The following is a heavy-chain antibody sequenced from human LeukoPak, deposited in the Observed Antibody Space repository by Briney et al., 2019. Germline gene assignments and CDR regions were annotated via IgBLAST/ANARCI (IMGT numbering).Heavy chain of an antibody. CDR1: GFSLSTSGMC. D-gene: IGHD1-20*01. V-gene: IGHV2-70*11. CDR3: ARISPYNRNDEYYFDY. J-gene: IGHJ4*02. CDR2: IDWDDDK. Sequence: SGPALVKPTQTLTLTCTFSGFSLSTSGMCVSWIRQPPGKALEWLARIDWDDDKYYSTSLKTRLTISKDTSNNQVVLTMTNMDPVDTATYYCARISPYNRNDEYYFDYWGQGTLVTVSS.